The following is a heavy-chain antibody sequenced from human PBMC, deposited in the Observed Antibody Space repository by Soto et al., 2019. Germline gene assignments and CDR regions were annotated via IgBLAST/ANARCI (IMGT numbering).Heavy chain of an antibody. CDR2: IAHDGLT. D-gene: IGHD4-17*01. J-gene: IGHJ4*02. Sequence: VQLTESGQGPVRPSGTLSLTCDVTGGAITTSVLWTWARHFPGRGLEWIGGIAHDGLTNYCPSLSVRGTMAVDLSALHSSLTVASVNAAVTAVYFWGGVRDYDYLGQGSLVYVAS. CDR3: GGVRDYDY. V-gene: IGHV4-4*02. CDR1: GGAITTSVL.